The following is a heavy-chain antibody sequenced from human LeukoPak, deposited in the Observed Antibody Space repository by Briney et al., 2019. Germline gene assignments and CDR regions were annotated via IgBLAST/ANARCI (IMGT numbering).Heavy chain of an antibody. CDR1: GGTFSSYA. D-gene: IGHD3-16*02. J-gene: IGHJ4*02. CDR2: IIPIFGTA. CDR3: ARDPGYRPGQLIDY. V-gene: IGHV1-69*13. Sequence: ASVKVSCKASGGTFSSYAISWVRQAPGQGLEWMGGIIPIFGTANYAQKFQGRVTITADESTSTAYMELSSLRSEDTAVYYCARDPGYRPGQLIDYWGQGTLVTVSS.